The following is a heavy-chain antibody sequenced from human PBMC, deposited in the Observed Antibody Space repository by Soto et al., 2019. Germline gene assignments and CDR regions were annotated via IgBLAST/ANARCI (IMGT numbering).Heavy chain of an antibody. J-gene: IGHJ6*02. CDR1: GGTFSIYV. Sequence: QVQLVQSGAEVKKPGTSVKVSCKGSGGTFSIYVISWVRQAPGQGLEWMGGIIPKFGTTKYAQKFQGRVTLTADESTIIVYMELSSLRSEDTAVYYCSRGMDDRFGRYYYGLDVWGQGNTVTVS. V-gene: IGHV1-69*12. D-gene: IGHD3-10*01. CDR2: IIPKFGTT. CDR3: SRGMDDRFGRYYYGLDV.